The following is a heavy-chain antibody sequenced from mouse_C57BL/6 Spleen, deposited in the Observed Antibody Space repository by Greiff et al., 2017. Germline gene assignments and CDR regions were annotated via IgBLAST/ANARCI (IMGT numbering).Heavy chain of an antibody. CDR2: IYPGDGDT. CDR3: ARDGNYDY. J-gene: IGHJ2*01. CDR1: GYAFSSSW. Sequence: QVQLQQSGPELVKPGASVKISCKASGYAFSSSWMTWVKQRPGTGLEWIGRIYPGDGDTNYNGKFNGKSTLTADKSSSTAYMQLSSLTSEDSAVYFCARDGNYDYWGQGTTLTVSS. V-gene: IGHV1-82*01. D-gene: IGHD2-1*01.